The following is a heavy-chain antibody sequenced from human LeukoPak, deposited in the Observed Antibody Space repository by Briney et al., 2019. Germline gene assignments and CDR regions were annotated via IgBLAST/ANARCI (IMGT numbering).Heavy chain of an antibody. CDR3: ATSPSYYYDSSGYPYY. D-gene: IGHD3-22*01. J-gene: IGHJ4*02. Sequence: GASVTVSCKASGYTFTSYDINWVGQAAGKGREWMGWMNPNRGNTGYAQKFQGRGTMTRNNSIKTAYMEVSRLRSEDTAVYYCATSPSYYYDSSGYPYYWGQGTLVTVSS. V-gene: IGHV1-8*01. CDR1: GYTFTSYD. CDR2: MNPNRGNT.